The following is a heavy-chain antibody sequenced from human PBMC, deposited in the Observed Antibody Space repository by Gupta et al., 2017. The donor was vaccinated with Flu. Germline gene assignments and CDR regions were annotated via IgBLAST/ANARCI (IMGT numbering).Heavy chain of an antibody. D-gene: IGHD1-1*01. CDR1: GGSFSGYY. V-gene: IGHV4-34*01. CDR2: INHSGST. CDR3: ARGRDGVTGTVLTFDY. J-gene: IGHJ4*02. Sequence: QVQLQQWGAGLLKPSETLSLTCAVYGGSFSGYYWSWIRQPPGKGLEWIWEINHSGSTNYNPSLKSRVTISVDTSKNQFSLKLSSVTAADTAVYYCARGRDGVTGTVLTFDYWGQGTLVTVSS.